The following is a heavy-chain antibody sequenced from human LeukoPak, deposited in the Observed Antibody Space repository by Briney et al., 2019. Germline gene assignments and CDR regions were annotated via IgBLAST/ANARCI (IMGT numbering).Heavy chain of an antibody. V-gene: IGHV1-69*05. CDR3: AREKDYMTPSELDY. Sequence: SVKVSCKASGGTFSSYAISWVRQAPGQGLEWMGGIIPIFGTANYAQKFQGRVTITTDESTSTAYMELSSLRSEDTAAYYCAREKDYMTPSELDYWGQGTLVTASS. CDR1: GGTFSSYA. D-gene: IGHD3-16*01. J-gene: IGHJ4*02. CDR2: IIPIFGTA.